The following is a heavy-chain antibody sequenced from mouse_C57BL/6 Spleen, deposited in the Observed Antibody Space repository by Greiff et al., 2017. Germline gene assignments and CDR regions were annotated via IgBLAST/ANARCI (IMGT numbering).Heavy chain of an antibody. CDR3: VGLGVLRYFDV. V-gene: IGHV10-1*01. D-gene: IGHD1-1*01. CDR2: IRSKSNNYAT. CDR1: GFSFHPYA. J-gene: IGHJ1*03. Sequence: EVQLVESGGGLVQPKGSLKLSCAASGFSFHPYAMNWVRQAPGMGLEWVARIRSKSNNYATYYADSVKDRFTISRDDSDSMLYLQMNNLKTEDTAMYYCVGLGVLRYFDVWGTGTTVTVSS.